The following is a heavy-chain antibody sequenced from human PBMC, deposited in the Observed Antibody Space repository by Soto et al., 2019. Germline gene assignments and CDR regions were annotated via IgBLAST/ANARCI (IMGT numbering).Heavy chain of an antibody. CDR3: VCGSGPERPFSY. V-gene: IGHV1-2*02. CDR2: INPNSGGT. CDR1: GYTFTGYY. J-gene: IGHJ4*02. Sequence: VASVKVSCKASGYTFTGYYMHWVRQAPGQGLEWMGWINPNSGGTNYAQKFQGRVTMTRDTSISTAYMELSRLRSDDTAVYYCVCGSGPERPFSYWGQGTLVTVSS. D-gene: IGHD6-19*01.